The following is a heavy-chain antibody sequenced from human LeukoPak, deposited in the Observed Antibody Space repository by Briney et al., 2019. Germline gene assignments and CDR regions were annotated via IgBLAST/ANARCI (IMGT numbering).Heavy chain of an antibody. J-gene: IGHJ3*02. Sequence: SQTLSLTCTVSGGSISSGGYYWSWLRQHPGKGLEWIGYIYYSGSTYYNPSLKSRVTISVDTSKNQFSLKLSSVTAADTAVYYCARKESGQLVRGAFDIWGQGTMVTVSS. D-gene: IGHD6-6*01. V-gene: IGHV4-31*03. CDR2: IYYSGST. CDR3: ARKESGQLVRGAFDI. CDR1: GGSISSGGYY.